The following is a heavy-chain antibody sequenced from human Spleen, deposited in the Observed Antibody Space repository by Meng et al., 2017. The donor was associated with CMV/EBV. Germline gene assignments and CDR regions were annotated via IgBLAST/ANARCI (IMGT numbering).Heavy chain of an antibody. CDR3: VGYEQQLGSDYYYYGMDV. D-gene: IGHD6-13*01. CDR2: ISSSGSTI. Sequence: GESLKISCAASGFTFDDYAMFWVRQAPGKGLEWVSYISSSGSTIYYADSVKGRFTISRDNAKNSLYLQMNSLRAEDTAVYYCVGYEQQLGSDYYYYGMDVWGQGTTVTVSS. J-gene: IGHJ6*02. V-gene: IGHV3-48*03. CDR1: GFTFDDYA.